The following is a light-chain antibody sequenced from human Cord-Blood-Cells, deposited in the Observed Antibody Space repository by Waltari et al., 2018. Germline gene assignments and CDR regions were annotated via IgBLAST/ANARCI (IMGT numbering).Light chain of an antibody. CDR1: SLRSYY. Sequence: SSELTQDPAASVALGPTVRITCQGDSLRSYYARWYQQKPGQAPVLVIYGKTNRPSGIPDRFSGSSSGNTASLTITGAQAEDEADYYCNSRDSSGNHYVFGTGTKVTVL. CDR2: GKT. J-gene: IGLJ1*01. V-gene: IGLV3-19*01. CDR3: NSRDSSGNHYV.